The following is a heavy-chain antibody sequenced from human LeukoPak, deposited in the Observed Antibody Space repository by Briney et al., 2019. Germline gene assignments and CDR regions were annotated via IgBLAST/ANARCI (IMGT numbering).Heavy chain of an antibody. CDR3: ARHVWGDGPRRRYNWFDP. D-gene: IGHD2-21*01. J-gene: IGHJ5*02. Sequence: SETLSLTCTVSGGSISSYYWSWIRQPPGKGLEWIGYIYYSGSTNYNPSLKSRVTISVDTSKNQVSLKVRSVTAADTAVYYCARHVWGDGPRRRYNWFDPWGQGTLVTVSS. CDR1: GGSISSYY. V-gene: IGHV4-59*08. CDR2: IYYSGST.